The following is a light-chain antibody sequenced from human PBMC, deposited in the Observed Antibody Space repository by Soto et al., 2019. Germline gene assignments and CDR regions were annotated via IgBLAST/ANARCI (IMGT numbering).Light chain of an antibody. Sequence: DIQMTQSPSTLSASVGDRVTITCRASQSISSWLAWYQLKPGKAPKLLIYKASSLESGVPSRFSGSGSGTEFTLTIRSLQPDDFATYYCQQYDSSSTWTFGQGTKVEVK. CDR2: KAS. V-gene: IGKV1-5*03. CDR1: QSISSW. J-gene: IGKJ1*01. CDR3: QQYDSSSTWT.